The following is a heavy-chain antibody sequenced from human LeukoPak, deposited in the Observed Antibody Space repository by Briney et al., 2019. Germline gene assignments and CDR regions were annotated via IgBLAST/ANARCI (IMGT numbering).Heavy chain of an antibody. J-gene: IGHJ3*02. CDR1: GGSISSGGYY. CDR2: IYYSGST. Sequence: PSETLSLTCTVSGGSISSGGYYWSWIRQHPGKGLEWIGYIYYSGSTYYNPSLKSRVTISVDTSKNQFSLKLSSVTAADTAVYYCARIKPVWVVAATHAFDIWGQGTMVTVSS. D-gene: IGHD2-15*01. V-gene: IGHV4-31*03. CDR3: ARIKPVWVVAATHAFDI.